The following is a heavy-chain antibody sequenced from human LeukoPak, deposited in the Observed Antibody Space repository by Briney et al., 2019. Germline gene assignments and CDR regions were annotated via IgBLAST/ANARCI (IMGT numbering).Heavy chain of an antibody. D-gene: IGHD2-8*01. V-gene: IGHV4-59*01. CDR3: ARGLQSPNGNQPFDY. J-gene: IGHJ4*02. CDR1: GGSISSYY. Sequence: PSETLSLTCTVSGGSISSYYWSWIRQPPGKGLEWIGYIYYSGSTNYNPSLKSRVTISVDTSKNQFSLKLSSVTAADTAVYYCARGLQSPNGNQPFDYWGQGTLVTVSS. CDR2: IYYSGST.